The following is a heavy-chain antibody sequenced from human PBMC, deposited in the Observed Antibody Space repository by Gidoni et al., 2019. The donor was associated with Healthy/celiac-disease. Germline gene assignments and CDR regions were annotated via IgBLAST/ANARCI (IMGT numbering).Heavy chain of an antibody. CDR3: ARGGNIVVVPAAQYRIGNWFDP. CDR2: INHSGST. V-gene: IGHV4-34*01. Sequence: QVQLQQWGAGLLKPSETLSLTCAVYGGSFSGYYWSWIRQPPGRGLEWIGEINHSGSTNYNPSLKSRVTISVDTAKNQFSLKLSSVTAADTAVYYCARGGNIVVVPAAQYRIGNWFDPWGQGTLVTVSS. J-gene: IGHJ5*02. D-gene: IGHD2-2*01. CDR1: GGSFSGYY.